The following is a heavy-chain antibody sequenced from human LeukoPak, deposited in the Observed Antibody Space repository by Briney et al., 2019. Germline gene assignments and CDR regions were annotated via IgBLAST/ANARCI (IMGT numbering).Heavy chain of an antibody. V-gene: IGHV4-30-4*01. CDR1: GGSISSADHY. Sequence: PSETLSLTCTVSGGSISSADHYWNWICQPPGKGLEWIGYMHYSGSAYYNPSLKRRVTISVDTSKSQFSLKLSSVTAADTAVYYCARVLSGSESLYYFDYWGQGTLVTVSS. CDR2: MHYSGSA. CDR3: ARVLSGSESLYYFDY. D-gene: IGHD3-10*01. J-gene: IGHJ4*02.